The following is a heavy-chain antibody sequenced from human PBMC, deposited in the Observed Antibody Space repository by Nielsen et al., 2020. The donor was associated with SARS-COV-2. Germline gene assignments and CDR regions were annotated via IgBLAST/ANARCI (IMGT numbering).Heavy chain of an antibody. CDR2: INWNGGST. D-gene: IGHD2-15*01. J-gene: IGHJ6*02. Sequence: GESLKISCAASGFTFSSYGMHWVRQAPGKGLEWVSGINWNGGSTGYADSVKGRFTISRDNAKNSLYLQMNSLRAEDTAVYYCARDSVAATGQIYFYGFDVWGQGTTVTVSS. CDR3: ARDSVAATGQIYFYGFDV. V-gene: IGHV3-20*04. CDR1: GFTFSSYG.